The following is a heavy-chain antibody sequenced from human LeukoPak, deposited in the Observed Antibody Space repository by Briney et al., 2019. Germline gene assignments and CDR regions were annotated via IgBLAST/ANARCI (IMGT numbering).Heavy chain of an antibody. D-gene: IGHD4-17*01. CDR1: GGSVSSSSYY. CDR2: IYYSGST. Sequence: PSETLSLTCTVSGGSVSSSSYYWGWIRQPPGKGLEWIGSIYYSGSTYYNPSLKSRVTISVDTSKNQFSLKLSSVTAADTAVYCCARSYGDARDCYYYYYMDVWGKGTTVTVSS. J-gene: IGHJ6*03. CDR3: ARSYGDARDCYYYYYMDV. V-gene: IGHV4-39*07.